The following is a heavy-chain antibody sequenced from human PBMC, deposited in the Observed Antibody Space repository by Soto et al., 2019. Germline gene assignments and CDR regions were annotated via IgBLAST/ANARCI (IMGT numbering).Heavy chain of an antibody. CDR1: GYTFTSYG. CDR3: ARDSYCSSTSCYDWFDP. V-gene: IGHV1-18*01. D-gene: IGHD2-2*01. CDR2: ISAYNGNK. Sequence: ASVKVSCKASGYTFTSYGISWVRQAPGQGLEWKGWISAYNGNKNYAQKLQGRVTMTTDTSTSTAFMELRSLRSDDTAVYYCARDSYCSSTSCYDWFDPWGQGTLVTVSS. J-gene: IGHJ5*02.